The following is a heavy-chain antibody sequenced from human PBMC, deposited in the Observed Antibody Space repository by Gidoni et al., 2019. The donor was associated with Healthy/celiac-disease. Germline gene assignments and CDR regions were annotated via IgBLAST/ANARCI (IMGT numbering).Heavy chain of an antibody. CDR2: IYSGGST. J-gene: IGHJ6*02. CDR3: ARSGSVAGTRENYYYGMDV. Sequence: EVHLVESGGGLIQPGGSLRLSCAASGFTVSSNYMSWVRQAPGKGLEWVSVIYSGGSTYYADSVKGRFTISRDNSKNTLYLQMNSLRAEDTAVYYCARSGSVAGTRENYYYGMDVWGQGTTVTVSS. CDR1: GFTVSSNY. V-gene: IGHV3-53*01. D-gene: IGHD6-19*01.